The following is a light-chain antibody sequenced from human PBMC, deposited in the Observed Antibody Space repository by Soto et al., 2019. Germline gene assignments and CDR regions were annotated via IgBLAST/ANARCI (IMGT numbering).Light chain of an antibody. CDR2: GTS. CDR1: QSVTTSY. V-gene: IGKV3-20*01. CDR3: HQYGESPQT. J-gene: IGKJ1*01. Sequence: DIVLTQSPGTLSLSPGERATLSCRTSQSVTTSYLAWYQQTPGQAPRLLISGTSIRATGVPDRFSGSRSATDFPLTISRLESEEFAASYCHQYGESPQTFGQGNKVEI.